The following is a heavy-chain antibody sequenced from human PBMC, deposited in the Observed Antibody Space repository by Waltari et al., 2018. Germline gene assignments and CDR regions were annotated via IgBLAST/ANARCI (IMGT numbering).Heavy chain of an antibody. V-gene: IGHV4-38-2*01. Sequence: QVQLQESGPGLVKPSETLSLTCAVSGYSISSGYYWGWIRQPPGKGLEWIGSIYHSGSTDYHPSLKSRVTRSVDTSKNQFSLKLSSVTAADTAVYYCARQGIAAAGTKGWFDPWGQGTLVTVSS. D-gene: IGHD6-13*01. CDR1: GYSISSGYY. CDR3: ARQGIAAAGTKGWFDP. J-gene: IGHJ5*02. CDR2: IYHSGST.